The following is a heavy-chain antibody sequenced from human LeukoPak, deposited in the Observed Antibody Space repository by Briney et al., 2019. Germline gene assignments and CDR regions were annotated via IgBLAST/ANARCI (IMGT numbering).Heavy chain of an antibody. CDR3: ARQLGYCSGGSCGTTNAFDI. CDR2: IYPGDSDT. CDR1: GYTFTNYW. Sequence: GESLKISCKGSGYTFTNYWIGWVRQMPGKGLEWMGIIYPGDSDTRYSPSFQGQVTISADKSISTAYLQWSSLKASDTAMYYCARQLGYCSGGSCGTTNAFDIWGQGTMVTVSS. J-gene: IGHJ3*02. D-gene: IGHD2-15*01. V-gene: IGHV5-51*01.